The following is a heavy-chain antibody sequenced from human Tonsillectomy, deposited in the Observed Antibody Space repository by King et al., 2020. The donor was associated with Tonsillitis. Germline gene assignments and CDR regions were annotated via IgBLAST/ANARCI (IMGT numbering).Heavy chain of an antibody. Sequence: VQLVESGGDLVQPGGSLRLSCAASGFTFSSYWMHWVRQAPGKGLVWVSRIKSDGSRTSYADAVKGRFTISRDNAKNTLYLQMNSLRAEDTAVYYCAREGATIFGVGNVAFDIWGQGTMLTVSS. D-gene: IGHD3-3*01. CDR3: AREGATIFGVGNVAFDI. CDR2: IKSDGSRT. CDR1: GFTFSSYW. J-gene: IGHJ3*02. V-gene: IGHV3-74*01.